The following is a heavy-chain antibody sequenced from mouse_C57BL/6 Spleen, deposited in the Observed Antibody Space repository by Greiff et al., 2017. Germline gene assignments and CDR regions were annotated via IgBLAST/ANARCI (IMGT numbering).Heavy chain of an antibody. CDR2: IDPSDSYT. J-gene: IGHJ2*01. Sequence: QVQLQQPGAELVMPGASVKLSCKASGYTFTSYWMHWVKQRPGQGLEWIGEIDPSDSYTNYNQKFKGKSTLTVDKSSSTAYMQLSSLTSEDYAVYYCARAYSNYFDYWGQGTTLTVSS. CDR1: GYTFTSYW. V-gene: IGHV1-69*01. D-gene: IGHD2-5*01. CDR3: ARAYSNYFDY.